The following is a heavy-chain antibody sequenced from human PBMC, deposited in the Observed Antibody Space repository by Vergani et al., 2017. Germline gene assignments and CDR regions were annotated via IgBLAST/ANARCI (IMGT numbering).Heavy chain of an antibody. J-gene: IGHJ6*02. CDR3: ATPQTVTTGGMEV. V-gene: IGHV1-69-2*01. CDR1: GYTFTDHY. Sequence: EVQLVQSGAEVKKPGATMKISCKVSGYTFTDHYMHWLKQAPGKGLEWMGLVDPEDGETIYAEKFKGRVTIAADTSTDTAHLELSSLSSEDTAVYYCATPQTVTTGGMEVWGQGTTVIVSS. CDR2: VDPEDGET. D-gene: IGHD4-17*01.